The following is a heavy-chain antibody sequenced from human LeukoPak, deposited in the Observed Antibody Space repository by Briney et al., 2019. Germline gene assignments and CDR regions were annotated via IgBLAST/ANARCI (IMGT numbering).Heavy chain of an antibody. Sequence: ASVKVSCKASGYTFTSYYMHWVRQAPGQGLEWMGIINPSGGSTSYAQKFQGRVTMTRDTSTSTVYMELSSLRSEDTAVYYCARDISYYYGSGSYLGYWGRGTLVTVSS. D-gene: IGHD3-10*01. V-gene: IGHV1-46*01. CDR2: INPSGGST. CDR1: GYTFTSYY. CDR3: ARDISYYYGSGSYLGY. J-gene: IGHJ4*02.